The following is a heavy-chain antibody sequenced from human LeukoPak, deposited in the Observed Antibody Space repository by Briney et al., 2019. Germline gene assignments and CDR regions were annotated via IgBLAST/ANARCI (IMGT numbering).Heavy chain of an antibody. J-gene: IGHJ4*02. CDR2: IYYSGST. CDR3: ARVEVVHVNGFDC. CDR1: GGSISSGDYY. Sequence: PSETLSLTCTVSGGSISSGDYYWSWIRQPPGKGLEWIGYIYYSGSTYYNPSLKSRVTISVDTSKNQFSLKLSSVTAADTAVYYCARVEVVHVNGFDCWGQGTLVTVSS. D-gene: IGHD2-15*01. V-gene: IGHV4-30-4*08.